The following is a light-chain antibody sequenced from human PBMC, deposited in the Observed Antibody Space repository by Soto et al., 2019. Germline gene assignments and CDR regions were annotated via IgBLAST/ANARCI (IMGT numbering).Light chain of an antibody. CDR1: SSNIGSNY. CDR3: AAWDDSLSGFYV. CDR2: RNN. Sequence: QAVVTQPPSASGTPGQRVTISCSGSSSNIGSNYVYWYQQLPGTAPKLLIYRNNQRPSGVPDRFSGSKSGTSASLAISGLRSEDEADYYCAAWDDSLSGFYVFGTGTKVTVL. V-gene: IGLV1-47*01. J-gene: IGLJ1*01.